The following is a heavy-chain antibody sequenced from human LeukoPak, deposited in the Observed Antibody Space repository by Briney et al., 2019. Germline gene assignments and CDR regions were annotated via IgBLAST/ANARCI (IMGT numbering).Heavy chain of an antibody. D-gene: IGHD2-21*02. Sequence: GGSLRLSCAASGFTFSNYGMHWVRQAPGKGLEWVAFIRYDGSNKYYADSVKGRFTISRDSSKNTLCLQMNSLRAEDTAVYYCLKGLHSVVTAILPFDYWGQGTLVTVSS. CDR3: LKGLHSVVTAILPFDY. V-gene: IGHV3-30*02. J-gene: IGHJ4*02. CDR1: GFTFSNYG. CDR2: IRYDGSNK.